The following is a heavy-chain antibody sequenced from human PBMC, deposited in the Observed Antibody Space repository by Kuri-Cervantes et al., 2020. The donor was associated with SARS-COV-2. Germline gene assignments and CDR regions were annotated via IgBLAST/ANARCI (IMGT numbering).Heavy chain of an antibody. D-gene: IGHD7-27*01. CDR3: AQVPLSYWGWIDP. CDR1: GFTFRSYA. J-gene: IGHJ5*02. Sequence: GESLKISCAASGFTFRSYAMNWVRQAPGTGPEWVSTISGNGNSAFSADSVKGRFTISRDNSMHKLYLQMKSLRAEDTAVYYCAQVPLSYWGWIDPWGQGTLVTVTS. V-gene: IGHV3-23*01. CDR2: ISGNGNSA.